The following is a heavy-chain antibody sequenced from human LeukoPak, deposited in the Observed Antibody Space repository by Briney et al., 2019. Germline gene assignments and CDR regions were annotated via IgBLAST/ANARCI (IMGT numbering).Heavy chain of an antibody. Sequence: VASVKVSCKASGYTFTGYYMHWVRQAPGQGLEWMGWINPNSGGTNYAQKFQGRATMTRDTSISTAYMELSRLRSDDTAVYYCARVPIAAAGTLFDYWGQGTLVTVSS. CDR1: GYTFTGYY. CDR3: ARVPIAAAGTLFDY. V-gene: IGHV1-2*02. D-gene: IGHD6-13*01. J-gene: IGHJ4*02. CDR2: INPNSGGT.